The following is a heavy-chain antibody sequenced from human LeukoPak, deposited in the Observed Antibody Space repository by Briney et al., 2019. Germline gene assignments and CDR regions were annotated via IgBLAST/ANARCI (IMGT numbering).Heavy chain of an antibody. CDR1: GFTFSSYS. Sequence: GGSLRLPRAASGFTFSSYSMNWVRQAPGKGLEWVSSISSSSSYIYYADSVRGRFTISRDNAKNSPYLQMNSLRAEDTAVYYCARRHDYGDYGLDYWGQGTLATVSS. V-gene: IGHV3-21*01. CDR3: ARRHDYGDYGLDY. J-gene: IGHJ4*02. CDR2: ISSSSSYI. D-gene: IGHD4-17*01.